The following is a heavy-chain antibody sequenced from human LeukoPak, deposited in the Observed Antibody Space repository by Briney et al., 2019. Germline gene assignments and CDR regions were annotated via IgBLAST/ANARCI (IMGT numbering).Heavy chain of an antibody. J-gene: IGHJ6*02. CDR2: IYYSGST. Sequence: SETLSLTYTVSGGSISSYYWSWIRQPPGKGLEWIGYIYYSGSTNYNPSLKSRVTISVDTSKNQFSLKLSSVTAADTAVYYCARHLNDRSGYYPMDVWGQGTTVTVSS. D-gene: IGHD3-22*01. CDR3: ARHLNDRSGYYPMDV. CDR1: GGSISSYY. V-gene: IGHV4-59*08.